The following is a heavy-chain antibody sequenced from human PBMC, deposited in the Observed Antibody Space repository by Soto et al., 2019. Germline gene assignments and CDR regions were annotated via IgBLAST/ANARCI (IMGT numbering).Heavy chain of an antibody. Sequence: QVQLVQSGAEVKKPGSSVKVSCKASGGTFSSYAISWVRQAPGQGLEWMGGIIPIFGTANYAQKFQGRVTITADESTSTAYMELSSRSSEDTAVYYCARGGPIVEVLAARVGSWFEPWGQGTLGTVSS. V-gene: IGHV1-69*12. CDR3: ARGGPIVEVLAARVGSWFEP. CDR2: IIPIFGTA. CDR1: GGTFSSYA. D-gene: IGHD2-15*01. J-gene: IGHJ5*02.